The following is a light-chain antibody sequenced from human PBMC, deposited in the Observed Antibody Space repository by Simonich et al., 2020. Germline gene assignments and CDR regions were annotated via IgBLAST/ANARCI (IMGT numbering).Light chain of an antibody. CDR3: YSTDSSGNHRV. V-gene: IGLV3-10*01. J-gene: IGLJ3*02. CDR1: ALPKKY. CDR2: EDI. Sequence: SYELTQPPSVSVSPGQTARITCSGDALPKKYAYWYPQKSGQAPVLVIYEDIKRPSGNPERFSGFSSGKMATLTISGAQVEDEADYYCYSTDSSGNHRVFGGGTKLTVL.